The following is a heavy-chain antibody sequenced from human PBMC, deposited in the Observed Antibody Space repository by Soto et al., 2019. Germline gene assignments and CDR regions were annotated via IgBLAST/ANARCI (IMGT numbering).Heavy chain of an antibody. CDR3: AKSPGMYYYDSSGYYHYDY. D-gene: IGHD3-22*01. V-gene: IGHV3-23*01. CDR2: ISGSGVST. Sequence: GGSLRLSCAASGFTFSSYAMGWVRQAPGKGLEWVSAISGSGVSTYYADSVKGRFTISRDNSKNTLYLQMNSLRAEDTAVYYCAKSPGMYYYDSSGYYHYDYWGQGTLVTVS. CDR1: GFTFSSYA. J-gene: IGHJ4*01.